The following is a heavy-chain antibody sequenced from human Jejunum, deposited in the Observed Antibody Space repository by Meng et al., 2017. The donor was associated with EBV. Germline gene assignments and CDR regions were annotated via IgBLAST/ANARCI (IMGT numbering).Heavy chain of an antibody. V-gene: IGHV4-30-2*01. Sequence: HLQLTESGSGLVKPSETLSLPCAGSGGSISSGGYSWHWIRQPPGKGLQWIGYIYYSGSAFYNPSLNSRVTLSVDRSKNQFSLNLSSVTAADTAVYYCARGAYFDYWGQGTLVTVSS. CDR1: GGSISSGGYS. CDR2: IYYSGSA. CDR3: ARGAYFDY. J-gene: IGHJ4*02.